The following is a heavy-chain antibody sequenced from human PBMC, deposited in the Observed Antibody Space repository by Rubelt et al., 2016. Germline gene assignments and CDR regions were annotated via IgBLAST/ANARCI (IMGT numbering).Heavy chain of an antibody. CDR3: AIGGKQQLGPYYYVMDV. CDR1: GGSFSGYY. J-gene: IGHJ6*02. D-gene: IGHD6-13*01. CDR2: INHSGST. V-gene: IGHV4-34*01. Sequence: QVQLQQWGAGLLKPSETLSLTCAVYGGSFSGYYWNWIRQPPGKGLEWIGEINHSGSTNYNPSIKSRVPISVDTSKNQFARKLSSGTAADTAVYYCAIGGKQQLGPYYYVMDVWGQGTTVTVSS.